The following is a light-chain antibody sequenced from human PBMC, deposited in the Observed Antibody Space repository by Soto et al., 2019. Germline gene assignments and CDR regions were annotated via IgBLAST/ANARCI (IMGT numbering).Light chain of an antibody. Sequence: QSVLTQPASVSGPPGQSITISCTGTSSDVGTYNYVSWYQHHPDKAPKLIIYEVSNRPSGVSNRFSGSKSGSTASLTISGLQAEDEADYHCTSYTRDTALVFGTGTKSPS. CDR2: EVS. CDR1: SSDVGTYNY. V-gene: IGLV2-14*01. J-gene: IGLJ1*01. CDR3: TSYTRDTALV.